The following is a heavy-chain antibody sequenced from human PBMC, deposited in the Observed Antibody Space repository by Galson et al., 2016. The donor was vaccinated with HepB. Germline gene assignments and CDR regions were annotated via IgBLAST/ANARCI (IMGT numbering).Heavy chain of an antibody. CDR2: INSDGSST. CDR1: GFSINTYW. Sequence: SLRLSCAASGFSINTYWMHWVRQAPGKGLVWVSRINSDGSSTNYADSVKGRFTISRDNAKNTLYLQMNSLRAEDTAIYYCASIRVGATLVGAFDVGGQGTMVTVSS. CDR3: ASIRVGATLVGAFDV. D-gene: IGHD1-26*01. J-gene: IGHJ3*01. V-gene: IGHV3-74*01.